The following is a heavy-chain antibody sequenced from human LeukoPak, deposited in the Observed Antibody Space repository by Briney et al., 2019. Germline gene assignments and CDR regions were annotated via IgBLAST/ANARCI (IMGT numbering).Heavy chain of an antibody. D-gene: IGHD2/OR15-2a*01. V-gene: IGHV1-24*01. CDR1: GFTRNELS. CDR3: ATGVFCATTTCPGYVNYYYCMDV. Sequence: ASVNVSCKVCGFTRNELSMHWVRQAPGKGLEWVGGFDPKDGEEFYAEEFRGRAILTADRPSNTAYMDLSSLGADDTAVYHCATGVFCATTTCPGYVNYYYCMDVWGEGTTVTV. J-gene: IGHJ6*03. CDR2: FDPKDGEE.